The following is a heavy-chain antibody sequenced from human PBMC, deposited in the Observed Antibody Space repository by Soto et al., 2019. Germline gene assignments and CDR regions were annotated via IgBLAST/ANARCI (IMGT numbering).Heavy chain of an antibody. Sequence: SVKVSCKASGGTFSSYTISWVRQAPGQGLEWMGRIIPILGIANYAQKFQGRVTITADKSTSTAYMELSSLRSEDTAVYYCVRGGLQISSSFDYWGQGTLVTVSS. V-gene: IGHV1-69*02. D-gene: IGHD6-6*01. CDR3: VRGGLQISSSFDY. J-gene: IGHJ4*02. CDR1: GGTFSSYT. CDR2: IIPILGIA.